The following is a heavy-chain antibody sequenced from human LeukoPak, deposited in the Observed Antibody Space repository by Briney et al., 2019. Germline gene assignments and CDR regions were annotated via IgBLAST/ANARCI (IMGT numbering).Heavy chain of an antibody. CDR3: ARDRDYGDYPPWRFDY. V-gene: IGHV1-18*01. CDR2: ISAYNGNT. CDR1: GGTFSSYA. J-gene: IGHJ4*02. D-gene: IGHD4-17*01. Sequence: ASVKLSCKASGGTFSSYAISWVRQAPGQGLEWMGWISAYNGNTNYAQKLQGRVTMTTDTSTSTAYMELRSLRSDDTAVYYCARDRDYGDYPPWRFDYWGQGTLVTVSS.